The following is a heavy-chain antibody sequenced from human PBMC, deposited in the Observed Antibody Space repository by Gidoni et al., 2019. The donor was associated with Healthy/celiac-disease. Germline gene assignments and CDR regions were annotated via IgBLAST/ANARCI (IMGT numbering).Heavy chain of an antibody. CDR2: IYPGDSDT. CDR3: ARREAVVRGVISWFDP. CDR1: GYSFTSYW. J-gene: IGHJ5*02. Sequence: EVQLVQSGAEVKKPGESLKISCKGSGYSFTSYWIGWVRQMPGKGLEWMGIIYPGDSDTRYSPSFQGQVTISADKSISTAYLQWSSLKASDTAMYYCARREAVVRGVISWFDPWGQGTLVTVSS. D-gene: IGHD3-10*01. V-gene: IGHV5-51*01.